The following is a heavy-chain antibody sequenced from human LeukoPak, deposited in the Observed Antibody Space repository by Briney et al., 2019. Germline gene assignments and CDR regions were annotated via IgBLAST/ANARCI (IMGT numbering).Heavy chain of an antibody. Sequence: GGSLRLSCAASGFTFSTYSMNWVRQAPGMGLEWVSYISSSNTIYYADSVKGRFTISRDNAKNSLFLQMNSLRDEDTAVYYCARASFQRWLQLGGDWGQGTLVTVSS. CDR2: ISSSNTI. D-gene: IGHD5-24*01. V-gene: IGHV3-48*02. CDR1: GFTFSTYS. CDR3: ARASFQRWLQLGGD. J-gene: IGHJ4*02.